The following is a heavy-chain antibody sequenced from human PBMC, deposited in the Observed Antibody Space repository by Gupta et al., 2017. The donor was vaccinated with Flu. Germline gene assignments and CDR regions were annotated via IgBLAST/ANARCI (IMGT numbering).Heavy chain of an antibody. D-gene: IGHD2-8*02. CDR2: HSGDNNYI. CDR3: ARILGVGYGDY. J-gene: IGHJ4*02. Sequence: FPFKSYSMQWVRQASGEELEWGSSHSGDNNYINYADEVKGRFISSRDNAKNSKYLKMNSLRVEESEVVYCARILGVGYGDYWGQGGRVTVSS. CDR1: FPFKSYS. V-gene: IGHV3-21*01.